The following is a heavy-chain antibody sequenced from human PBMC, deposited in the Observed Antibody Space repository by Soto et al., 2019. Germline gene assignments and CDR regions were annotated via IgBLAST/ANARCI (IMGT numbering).Heavy chain of an antibody. CDR1: GGTFSTSS. D-gene: IGHD4-17*01. Sequence: QVQLVQPGAEVKKPGSSVKVSCKASGGTFSTSSINWVRQAPGQRPEWMGNNLPIFGTADYAQKFQDRVTGTADKSTNQAYMELRSVLSEDTAVYYCARGHEYGGNSDAFDMWGQGTVVTGSS. CDR2: NLPIFGTA. V-gene: IGHV1-69*14. CDR3: ARGHEYGGNSDAFDM. J-gene: IGHJ3*02.